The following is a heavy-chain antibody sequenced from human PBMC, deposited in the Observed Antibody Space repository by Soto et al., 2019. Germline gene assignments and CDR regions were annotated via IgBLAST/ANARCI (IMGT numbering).Heavy chain of an antibody. J-gene: IGHJ4*02. V-gene: IGHV1-18*01. D-gene: IGHD4-17*01. CDR1: GYTFTSYG. Sequence: QVQLVQSGAEVKKPGASVKVSCKASGYTFTSYGISWVRQAPGQGLEWMGWNSAYNGNTNYGQKLQGRVTMNTETSTSTAYMELRRLRSDDTAVYYCARVEHYGGRSTDYWGQVTLVTVSS. CDR2: NSAYNGNT. CDR3: ARVEHYGGRSTDY.